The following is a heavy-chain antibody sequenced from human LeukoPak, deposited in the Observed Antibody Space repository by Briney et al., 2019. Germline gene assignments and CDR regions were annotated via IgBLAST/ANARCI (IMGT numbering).Heavy chain of an antibody. CDR1: GFIFSNSA. J-gene: IGHJ4*02. Sequence: PGGSLRLSCAASGFIFSNSAMHWVRQAPGKGLEWVAVISYDGSNKYYADSVKGRFTISRDNSKNTLYLQMNSLRAEDTAVDYCAKDIEEWLVKGGGCFDYWGQGTLVTVSS. V-gene: IGHV3-30*18. CDR2: ISYDGSNK. D-gene: IGHD6-19*01. CDR3: AKDIEEWLVKGGGCFDY.